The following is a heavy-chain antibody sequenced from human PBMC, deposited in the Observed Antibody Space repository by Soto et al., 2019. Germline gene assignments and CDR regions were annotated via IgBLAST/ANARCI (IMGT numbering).Heavy chain of an antibody. CDR2: ISGSGGST. CDR3: AKDFYDSSGYHPPAFDY. D-gene: IGHD3-22*01. V-gene: IGHV3-23*01. CDR1: GFPFSSYA. J-gene: IGHJ4*02. Sequence: GGSLRLSCAASGFPFSSYAMSWVRQAPGKGLEWVSAISGSGGSTYYADSVKGRFTISRDNSKNTLYLQMNSLRAEDTAVYYCAKDFYDSSGYHPPAFDYWGQGTLVTVSS.